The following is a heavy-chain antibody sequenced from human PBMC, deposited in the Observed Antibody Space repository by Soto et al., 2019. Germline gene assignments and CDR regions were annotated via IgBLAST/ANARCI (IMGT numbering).Heavy chain of an antibody. CDR2: INHSGST. CDR3: ARGRQWLARYFDY. Sequence: VQLQQWGAGLLKPSETLSLTCAVYGGSFSGYYWSWIRQPPGKGLEWIGEINHSGSTNYNPSLKSRVTISVDTSKNQFSLKLSSVTAADTAVYYCARGRQWLARYFDYWGQGTLVTVSS. V-gene: IGHV4-34*01. CDR1: GGSFSGYY. J-gene: IGHJ4*02. D-gene: IGHD6-19*01.